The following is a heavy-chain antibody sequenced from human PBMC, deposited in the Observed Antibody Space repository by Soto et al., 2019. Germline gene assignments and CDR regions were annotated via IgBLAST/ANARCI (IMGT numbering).Heavy chain of an antibody. J-gene: IGHJ4*02. CDR3: AKDANRKVAATYYFDY. D-gene: IGHD2-15*01. Sequence: QVQLVESGGGVVQPGRSLRLSCAASGFTFSSYGMHWVRQAPGKGLVWVAVISYDGSNKYYADSVKGRFTISRDNSKNTLYLQMNSLRAEYTAVYYCAKDANRKVAATYYFDYWGQGTLVTVSS. V-gene: IGHV3-30*18. CDR1: GFTFSSYG. CDR2: ISYDGSNK.